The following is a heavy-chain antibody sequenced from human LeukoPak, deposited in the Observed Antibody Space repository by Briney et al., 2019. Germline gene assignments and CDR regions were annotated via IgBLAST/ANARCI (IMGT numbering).Heavy chain of an antibody. Sequence: PSETLSLTCTVSGGSISSSSYYWGWIRQPPGKGLEWIGSIYYSGSTYYNPSLRSRVTISVDTSKNQFSLKLSSVTAADTAVYYCARDISQKGYYYDSSGYYYGDAFDIWGQGTMVTVSS. CDR2: IYYSGST. CDR3: ARDISQKGYYYDSSGYYYGDAFDI. CDR1: GGSISSSSYY. D-gene: IGHD3-22*01. J-gene: IGHJ3*02. V-gene: IGHV4-39*07.